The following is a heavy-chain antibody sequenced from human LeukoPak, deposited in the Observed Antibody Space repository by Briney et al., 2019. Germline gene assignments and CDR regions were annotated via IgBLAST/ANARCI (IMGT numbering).Heavy chain of an antibody. V-gene: IGHV1-69*06. CDR3: ARGGVWSSSPIDY. D-gene: IGHD6-13*01. CDR2: IIPIFGTA. J-gene: IGHJ4*02. Sequence: GAPVKVSCKASGGTFSSYAISWVRQAPGQGLEWMGGIIPIFGTANYAQKFQGRVTITADKSTSTAYMELSRLRSEDTAVYYCARGGVWSSSPIDYWGQGTLVTVSS. CDR1: GGTFSSYA.